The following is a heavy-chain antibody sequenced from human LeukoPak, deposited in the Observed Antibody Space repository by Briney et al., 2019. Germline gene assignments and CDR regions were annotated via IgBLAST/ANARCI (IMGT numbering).Heavy chain of an antibody. V-gene: IGHV3-23*01. D-gene: IGHD3-3*01. Sequence: GGSLRLSCAASGFTFSSYAMSWVRQAPGKGLEWVSAISGSGGSTYYADSVKGRFTISRDNSKNTLYLQMNSLRAEDTAVYYCARDKGDYDFWSGPISFFDYWGQGTLVTVSS. J-gene: IGHJ4*02. CDR3: ARDKGDYDFWSGPISFFDY. CDR1: GFTFSSYA. CDR2: ISGSGGST.